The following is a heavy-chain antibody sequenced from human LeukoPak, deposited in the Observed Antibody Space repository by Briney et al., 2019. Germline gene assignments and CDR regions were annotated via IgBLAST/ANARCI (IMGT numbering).Heavy chain of an antibody. D-gene: IGHD3-3*01. Sequence: ASVKVSCKVSGYTLSELSMHWVRQAPGKGLEWMGGFDPEDGETIYAQKIQGRGTMTEDASTDTACMELSSLRSEDTAVYYCATAGRITNFEVPPYDFAYWGQGTLVTVSS. J-gene: IGHJ4*02. CDR2: FDPEDGET. V-gene: IGHV1-24*01. CDR1: GYTLSELS. CDR3: ATAGRITNFEVPPYDFAY.